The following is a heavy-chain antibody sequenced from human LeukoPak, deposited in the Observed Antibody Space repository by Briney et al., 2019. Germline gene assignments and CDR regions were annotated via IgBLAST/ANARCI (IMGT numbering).Heavy chain of an antibody. CDR2: IYPGDSDT. Sequence: GESLKISCKGSGYSFTSYWIGWVLQMPGKGLEWMGIIYPGDSDTRYSPSFQGQVTISADKSISTAYLQWSSLKASDTAMYYCARAVSGYYYYMDVWGKGTTVTVSS. CDR3: ARAVSGYYYYMDV. D-gene: IGHD1-26*01. V-gene: IGHV5-51*01. J-gene: IGHJ6*03. CDR1: GYSFTSYW.